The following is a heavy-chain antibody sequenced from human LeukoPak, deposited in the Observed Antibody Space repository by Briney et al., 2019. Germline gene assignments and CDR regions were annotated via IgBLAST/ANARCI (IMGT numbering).Heavy chain of an antibody. Sequence: PGGSLRLSCAASGFTFSSYSMNWVRQAPGKGLEWVSSISSSSSYIYYADSVKGRFTISRGNAKNSLYLQMNSLRAEDTAVYYCARALYCSSTSCYTNDAFDIWGQGTMVTVSS. V-gene: IGHV3-21*01. CDR1: GFTFSSYS. CDR2: ISSSSSYI. D-gene: IGHD2-2*02. J-gene: IGHJ3*02. CDR3: ARALYCSSTSCYTNDAFDI.